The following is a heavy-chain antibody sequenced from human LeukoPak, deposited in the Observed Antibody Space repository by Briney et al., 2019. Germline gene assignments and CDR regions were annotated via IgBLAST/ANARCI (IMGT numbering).Heavy chain of an antibody. CDR3: GRAWITGTTPYYYYYMDV. D-gene: IGHD1-20*01. CDR2: INPNSGNT. J-gene: IGHJ6*03. V-gene: IGHV1-8*03. Sequence: GASVKVSCKASGYTFTSYDINWVRQATGQGREWMGWINPNSGNTGYAQKFQGRVTITRNTSISTAYMELSSLRSEDTAVYYCGRAWITGTTPYYYYYMDVWGKGTTVTVSS. CDR1: GYTFTSYD.